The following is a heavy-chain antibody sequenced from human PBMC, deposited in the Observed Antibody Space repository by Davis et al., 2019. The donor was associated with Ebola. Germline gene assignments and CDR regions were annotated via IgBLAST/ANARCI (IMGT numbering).Heavy chain of an antibody. J-gene: IGHJ5*02. CDR1: GFTFSSYW. Sequence: PGGSLRLSCAASGFTFSSYWMRWVRQAPGKGLVWVSRTNSDGSSTSYADSVKGRFTISRDNAKNTLYLQMNSLRAEDTAVYYCARDWSRGSSWPGFDPWGQGTLVTVSS. V-gene: IGHV3-74*01. CDR2: TNSDGSST. CDR3: ARDWSRGSSWPGFDP. D-gene: IGHD6-13*01.